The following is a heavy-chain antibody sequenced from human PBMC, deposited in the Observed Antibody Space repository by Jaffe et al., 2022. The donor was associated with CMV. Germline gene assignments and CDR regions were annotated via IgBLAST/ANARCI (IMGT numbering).Heavy chain of an antibody. V-gene: IGHV5-10-1*03. D-gene: IGHD6-13*01. CDR2: IDPSDSYT. Sequence: EVQLVQSGAEVKKPGESLRISCKGSGYSFTSYWISWVRQMPGKGLEWMGRIDPSDSYTNYSPSFQGHVTISADKSISTAYLQWSSLKASDTAMYYCARLSRNIAAAAPYYYYYMDVWGKGTTVTVSS. J-gene: IGHJ6*03. CDR3: ARLSRNIAAAAPYYYYYMDV. CDR1: GYSFTSYW.